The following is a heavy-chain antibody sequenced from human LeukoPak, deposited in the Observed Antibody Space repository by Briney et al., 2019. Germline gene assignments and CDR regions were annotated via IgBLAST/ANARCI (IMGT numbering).Heavy chain of an antibody. Sequence: GGSLRLSCAASGFPFDDYVMHWVRQAPGKGLEWVSGIRWSTDSVGYADSVRGRFTISRDKAKNSLYLQMNSLRAEDTALYYCVKDFGQTTAAIAYWGQGTLVTVSS. D-gene: IGHD2-2*01. V-gene: IGHV3-9*01. CDR1: GFPFDDYV. CDR2: IRWSTDSV. CDR3: VKDFGQTTAAIAY. J-gene: IGHJ4*02.